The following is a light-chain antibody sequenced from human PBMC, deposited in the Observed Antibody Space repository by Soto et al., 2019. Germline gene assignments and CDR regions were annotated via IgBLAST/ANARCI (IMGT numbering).Light chain of an antibody. Sequence: EIVMTQSPATLSVSPGERATLSCRASQSVSSNLAWYQQKPGQAPRLLIFGASTRATGIPARFSGSGSGTEVTLTISSLQSEDFAVYYGQQYNNWPPRGRTFGQGTKVEIK. CDR1: QSVSSN. CDR3: QQYNNWPPRGRT. J-gene: IGKJ1*01. V-gene: IGKV3-15*01. CDR2: GAS.